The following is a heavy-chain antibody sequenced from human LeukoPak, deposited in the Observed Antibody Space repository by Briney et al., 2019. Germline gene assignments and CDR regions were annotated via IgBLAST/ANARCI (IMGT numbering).Heavy chain of an antibody. CDR2: IYYSGST. Sequence: SETLSLTCTVSGGSISRYYWSWIRQPPGKGLEWIGYIYYSGSTNYNPSLKSRVTMSVDTSKNQFSLKLSSVTAADTAVYYCARANNWFDPWGQGTLVTVSS. CDR1: GGSISRYY. CDR3: ARANNWFDP. J-gene: IGHJ5*02. V-gene: IGHV4-59*12.